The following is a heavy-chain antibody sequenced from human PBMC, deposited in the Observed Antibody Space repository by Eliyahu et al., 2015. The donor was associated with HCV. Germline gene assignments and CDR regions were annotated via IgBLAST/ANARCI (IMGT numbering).Heavy chain of an antibody. CDR1: GFTFSSYS. V-gene: IGHV3-21*01. J-gene: IGHJ3*02. CDR3: AREAVITMILLVTPEDAFDI. CDR2: ISGSSSYI. Sequence: EVQLVESGGGLVKPGGSLRLSCAASGFTFSSYSMNWVRQAPGKGLEWVSSISGSSSYIHYADSVKGRFTISRDNAKNSLYLQMNSLRAEDTAVYYCAREAVITMILLVTPEDAFDIWGQGTMVTVSS. D-gene: IGHD3-22*01.